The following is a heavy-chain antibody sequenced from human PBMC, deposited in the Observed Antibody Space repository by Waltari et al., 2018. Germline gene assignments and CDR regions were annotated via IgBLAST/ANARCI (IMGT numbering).Heavy chain of an antibody. CDR2: ISHDGSNK. CDR3: ARDGSIYYDSSGYYPFDY. D-gene: IGHD3-22*01. J-gene: IGHJ4*02. V-gene: IGHV3-30-3*01. Sequence: LEWVAVISHDGSNKYYADSVKGRFTISRDNSKNTLYLQMNSLRAEDTAVYYCARDGSIYYDSSGYYPFDYWGQGTLVTVSS.